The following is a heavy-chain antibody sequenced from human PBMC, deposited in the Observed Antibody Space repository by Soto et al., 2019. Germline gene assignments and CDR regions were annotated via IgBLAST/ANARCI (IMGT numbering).Heavy chain of an antibody. CDR3: ARDSMLRRKSIDWLVP. V-gene: IGHV4-4*07. Sequence: QVHLQESGPGLVKPSETLSLTCTVSGGSISNYYWSWVRQPAGKGLEWIGRVSASGSTNYNPSLTSRVTMSVDTSKNQFSLKLSSVTAADTAVYFCARDSMLRRKSIDWLVPWGQGTLVTVSS. CDR1: GGSISNYY. J-gene: IGHJ5*02. CDR2: VSASGST. D-gene: IGHD3-10*01.